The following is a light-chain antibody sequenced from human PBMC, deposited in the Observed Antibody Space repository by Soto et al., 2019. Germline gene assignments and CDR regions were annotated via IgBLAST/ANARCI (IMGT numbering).Light chain of an antibody. CDR2: GAS. CDR1: QSVSIN. J-gene: IGKJ4*01. CDR3: QQYNNWPPIT. Sequence: EIVMTQSPATLSVSPGERATLSCRASQSVSINLAWYQQKPGQAPRLLIYGASTRATSIPARFSGSGSWTEFTLTISSLQSEDVAVYYCQQYNNWPPITFGVGTKVEIK. V-gene: IGKV3-15*01.